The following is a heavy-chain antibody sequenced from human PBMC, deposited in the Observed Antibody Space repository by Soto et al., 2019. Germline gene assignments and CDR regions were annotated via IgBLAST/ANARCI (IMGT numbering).Heavy chain of an antibody. CDR1: GFTFDDYA. CDR2: ISWNSARI. Sequence: EVQLVESGGGLVQPGRSLRLSCGASGFTFDDYAMHWVRQAPGKGLEWVSGISWNSARIDYADSVKGRFTISRDNAKNSLSLQMTSLRAEDTALYYCAKDILFGETSYYYGMDVWGQGTKVTVSS. D-gene: IGHD3-10*01. CDR3: AKDILFGETSYYYGMDV. V-gene: IGHV3-9*01. J-gene: IGHJ6*02.